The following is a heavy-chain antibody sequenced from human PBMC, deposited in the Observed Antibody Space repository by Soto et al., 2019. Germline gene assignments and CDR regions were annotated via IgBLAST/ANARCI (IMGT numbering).Heavy chain of an antibody. CDR3: ARDHSDYDFWSGYYRSYYYYGMDV. V-gene: IGHV4-30-4*01. J-gene: IGHJ6*02. Sequence: PSENLSLTCTVSGGSISSGDYYWSWIRQPPGKGLEWIGYIYYSGSTYYNPSLKSRVTISVDTSKNQFSLKLSSVTAADTAVYYCARDHSDYDFWSGYYRSYYYYGMDVWGQGTTVTVSS. D-gene: IGHD3-3*01. CDR2: IYYSGST. CDR1: GGSISSGDYY.